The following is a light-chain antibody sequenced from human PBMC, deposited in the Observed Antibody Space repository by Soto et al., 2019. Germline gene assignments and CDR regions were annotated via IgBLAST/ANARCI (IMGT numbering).Light chain of an antibody. J-gene: IGKJ1*01. CDR2: GAS. V-gene: IGKV3-20*01. CDR3: QQYGRSPWT. CDR1: QSVSSSY. Sequence: EIVLTQSPGTLSLSPGERATLSCRASQSVSSSYLAWYQQKPGQAPRLLIYGASSRATGIPDRFSGSGSATEFTLTISRLEPEVFAVYYCQQYGRSPWTFGQGIKVEIK.